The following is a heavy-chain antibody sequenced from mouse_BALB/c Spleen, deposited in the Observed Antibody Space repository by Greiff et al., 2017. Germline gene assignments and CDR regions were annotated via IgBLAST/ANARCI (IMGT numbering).Heavy chain of an antibody. CDR2: IWTGGGT. D-gene: IGHD2-4*01. Sequence: VKLVESGPGLVAPSQSLSITCTVSGFSLTSYDISWIRQPPGKGLEWLGVIWTGGGTNYNSAFMSRLSISKDNSKSQVFLKMNSLQTDDTAIYYCVRDDYDGAMDYWGQGTSVTVSS. J-gene: IGHJ4*01. CDR3: VRDDYDGAMDY. V-gene: IGHV2-9-2*01. CDR1: GFSLTSYD.